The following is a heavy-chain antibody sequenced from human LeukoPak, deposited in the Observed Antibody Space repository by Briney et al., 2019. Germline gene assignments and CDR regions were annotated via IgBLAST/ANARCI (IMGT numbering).Heavy chain of an antibody. V-gene: IGHV4-59*01. D-gene: IGHD6-13*01. CDR2: IYYSGST. Sequence: SETLSLTCTVSGGSIGSYYWSWIRQPPGKGLEWIGYIYYSGSTNYNPSLKSRVTISVDTSKNQFSLKLSSVTAADTAVYYCARSDSSSWGYYYYYYMDVWGKGTTVTVSS. CDR1: GGSIGSYY. CDR3: ARSDSSSWGYYYYYYMDV. J-gene: IGHJ6*03.